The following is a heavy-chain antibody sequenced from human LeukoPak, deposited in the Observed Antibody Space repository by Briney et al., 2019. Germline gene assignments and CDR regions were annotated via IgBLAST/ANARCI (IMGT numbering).Heavy chain of an antibody. CDR2: ISSSSTI. V-gene: IGHV3-48*02. Sequence: GGSLRLSCAASGFTFSSYSMNWVRQAPGKGLEWVSYISSSSTIYYADSVKGRFTISRDNAKNSLYLQMNSLRDEDTAVYYCARDIVVIWGQGTLVTVSS. D-gene: IGHD2-15*01. J-gene: IGHJ4*02. CDR1: GFTFSSYS. CDR3: ARDIVVI.